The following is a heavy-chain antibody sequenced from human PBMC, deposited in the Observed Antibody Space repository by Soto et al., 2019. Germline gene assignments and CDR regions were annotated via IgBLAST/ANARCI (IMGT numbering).Heavy chain of an antibody. CDR3: AREVKAVAGTLHYYYYGMDV. CDR1: GGTFSSYT. CDR2: IIPILGIA. J-gene: IGHJ6*02. D-gene: IGHD6-19*01. V-gene: IGHV1-69*08. Sequence: QVQLVQSGAEVKKPGSSVKVSCKASGGTFSSYTISWVRQAPGQGLEWMGRIIPILGIANYAQKFQGRVTITADKSTSTAYMELSSLRSEDTAVYYCAREVKAVAGTLHYYYYGMDVWGQGTTVTVSS.